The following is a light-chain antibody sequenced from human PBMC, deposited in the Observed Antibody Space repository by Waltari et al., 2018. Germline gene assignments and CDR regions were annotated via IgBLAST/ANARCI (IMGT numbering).Light chain of an antibody. Sequence: SYELTRPPSVSVSPGQTASITCSGDILGSKYASWYQHKAGQSPLLVIYQDINRPSGIHERFPGSKSGTTATLTSGGTQAMDDADYYCQALGSNRWVFGGGTKLTVL. CDR1: ILGSKY. CDR2: QDI. J-gene: IGLJ3*02. CDR3: QALGSNRWV. V-gene: IGLV3-1*01.